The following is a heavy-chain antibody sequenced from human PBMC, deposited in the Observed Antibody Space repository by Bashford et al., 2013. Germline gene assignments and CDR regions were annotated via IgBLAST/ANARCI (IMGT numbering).Heavy chain of an antibody. CDR2: INPNPNSGAT. V-gene: IGHV1-2*02. Sequence: ASVKVSCKASGYTFSDYYLHWVRQAPGQGLEWMGWINPNPNSGATKYAEMFQGRVTMTRDTSISTAYMELSSLRSDDTAVYYCARDSGNYWDWLDPWGQGTLVTVSS. CDR3: ARDSGNYWDWLDP. CDR1: GYTFSDYY. D-gene: IGHD1-26*01. J-gene: IGHJ5*02.